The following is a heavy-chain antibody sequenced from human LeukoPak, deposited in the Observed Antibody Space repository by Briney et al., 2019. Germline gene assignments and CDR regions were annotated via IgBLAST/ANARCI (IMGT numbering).Heavy chain of an antibody. J-gene: IGHJ4*02. D-gene: IGHD4-17*01. CDR3: AKFSTVTADFDY. CDR1: GFTFSSYA. V-gene: IGHV3-30*04. CDR2: ISYDGGNK. Sequence: PGGSLRLSCAASGFTFSSYAMHWVRQAPGKGLEWVAVISYDGGNKYYADSVKGRFTISRDNSKNTLYLQMNSLRAEDTAVYYCAKFSTVTADFDYWGQGTLVTVSS.